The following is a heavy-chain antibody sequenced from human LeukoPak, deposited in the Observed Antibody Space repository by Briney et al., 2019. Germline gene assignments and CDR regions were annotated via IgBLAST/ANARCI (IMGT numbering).Heavy chain of an antibody. D-gene: IGHD3-22*01. J-gene: IGHJ4*02. CDR3: ATSADSSGND. CDR1: GFALSSHW. V-gene: IGHV3-7*03. Sequence: PGGSLRLSCAASGFALSSHWMTWVRQVPGRGPEWVANVNRDGSETYYLDSVKGRFTISKDNAKNSLYLQMNSLRAEDMAVYYCATSADSSGNDWGQGTLVTVSS. CDR2: VNRDGSET.